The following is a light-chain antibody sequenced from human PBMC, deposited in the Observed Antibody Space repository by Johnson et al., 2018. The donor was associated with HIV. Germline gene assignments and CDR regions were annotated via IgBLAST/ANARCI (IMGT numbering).Light chain of an antibody. J-gene: IGLJ1*01. CDR2: DNN. CDR1: SSNIGNNY. CDR3: GTLDSSLSAGV. V-gene: IGLV1-51*01. Sequence: QSVLTQPPSVSAAPGQKVTISCSGSSSNIGNNYVSWYQQLPGTVPKLLIYDNNKRPSGIPDRFSGSKSGTSATLGITGLQTGDEADYYCGTLDSSLSAGVFGTGTKVTVL.